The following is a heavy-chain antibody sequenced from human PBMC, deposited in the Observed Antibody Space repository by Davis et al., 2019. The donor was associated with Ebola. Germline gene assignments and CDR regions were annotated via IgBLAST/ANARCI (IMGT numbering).Heavy chain of an antibody. D-gene: IGHD3-3*01. Sequence: PGGSLRLSCAASGFTFSSYGMHWVRQAPGKGLEWVAVISYDGSNKYYADSVKGRFTISRDNSKNTLYLQMNSLRAEDTAVYYCARASSQTDFWSGYHYGMDVWGQGTTVTVSS. CDR2: ISYDGSNK. CDR1: GFTFSSYG. CDR3: ARASSQTDFWSGYHYGMDV. V-gene: IGHV3-30*03. J-gene: IGHJ6*02.